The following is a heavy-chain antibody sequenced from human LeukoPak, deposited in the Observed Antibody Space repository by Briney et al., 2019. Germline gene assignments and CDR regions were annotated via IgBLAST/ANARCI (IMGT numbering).Heavy chain of an antibody. Sequence: GSLRLSCAASGFTFSSYARSWIRQPPGKGLEWIGEINQSGSTNYNPSLKSRVTISVDTSKNQFSLKLSSVTAADTAVYYCARGRPRNIAAAGTNWFDPWGQGTLVTVSS. D-gene: IGHD6-13*01. CDR3: ARGRPRNIAAAGTNWFDP. J-gene: IGHJ5*02. V-gene: IGHV4-34*01. CDR1: GFTFSSYA. CDR2: INQSGST.